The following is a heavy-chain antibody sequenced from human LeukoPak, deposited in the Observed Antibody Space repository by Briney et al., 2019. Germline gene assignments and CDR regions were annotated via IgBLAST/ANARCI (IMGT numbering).Heavy chain of an antibody. CDR1: GFTFDDYA. CDR2: ISWNSGRI. V-gene: IGHV3-9*01. CDR3: AKDLLPYSGYDPYFDY. J-gene: IGHJ4*02. Sequence: GRSLRLSCAASGFTFDDYAMHWVRHAPGKGLEWVSGISWNSGRIGYADSVKGRFTISRDNAKNSLYLQMNSLRAEDTALYYCAKDLLPYSGYDPYFDYWGQGTLVTVSS. D-gene: IGHD5-12*01.